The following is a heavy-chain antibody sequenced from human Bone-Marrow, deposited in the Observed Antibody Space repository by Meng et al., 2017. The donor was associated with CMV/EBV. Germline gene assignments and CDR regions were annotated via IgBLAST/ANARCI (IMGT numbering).Heavy chain of an antibody. CDR1: GDTFNKYV. CDR3: ARGGYQLLSIASSGFDP. CDR2: INPSGGST. V-gene: IGHV1-46*02. Sequence: ASVKVSCKASGDTFNKYVTSWVRQAPGQGLEWMGIINPSGGSTSYAQKFQGRVTMTRDTSTSTVYMELSSLRSEDTAVYYCARGGYQLLSIASSGFDPWGQGTLVTVSS. J-gene: IGHJ5*02. D-gene: IGHD2-2*01.